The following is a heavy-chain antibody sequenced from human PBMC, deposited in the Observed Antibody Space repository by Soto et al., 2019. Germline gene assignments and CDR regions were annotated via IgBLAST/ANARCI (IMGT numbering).Heavy chain of an antibody. J-gene: IGHJ6*02. CDR1: GFSFRDYG. CDR2: LGAARDP. D-gene: IGHD1-26*01. CDR3: ARAYLGRLPRRADYYYAMDV. Sequence: PGGSLRLSCAASGFSFRDYGMHWVRQRKGKGPEWVSALGAARDPYYVGSVKGRFSVSRDNAQNSLFLQMNNLRVDDTAVYFCARAYLGRLPRRADYYYAMDVWGRGTTVTVSS. V-gene: IGHV3-13*05.